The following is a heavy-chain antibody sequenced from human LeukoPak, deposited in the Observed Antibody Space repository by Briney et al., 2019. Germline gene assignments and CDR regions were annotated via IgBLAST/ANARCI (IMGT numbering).Heavy chain of an antibody. V-gene: IGHV3-64*01. J-gene: IGHJ3*02. Sequence: PGGSLRLSCAASGFTFSSYAMHSVRQAPGKGLEYVSAISSNGGSTYYANSVKGRFTISRDNSKNTLYLQMGSLRAEDMAVYYCARERFLEWFGSQAFDIWGQGTMVTVSS. CDR1: GFTFSSYA. D-gene: IGHD3-3*01. CDR2: ISSNGGST. CDR3: ARERFLEWFGSQAFDI.